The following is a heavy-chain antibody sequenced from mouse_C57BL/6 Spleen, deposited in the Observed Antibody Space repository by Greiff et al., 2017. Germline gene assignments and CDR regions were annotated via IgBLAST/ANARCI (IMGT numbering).Heavy chain of an antibody. D-gene: IGHD1-1*01. CDR2: ISSGSSTI. CDR3: ASPFYYGSFFAY. Sequence: EVNVVESGGGLVKPGGSLKLSCAASGFTFSDYGMHWVRQAPEKGLEWVAYISSGSSTIYYAATVKGRFTISRDNAKNTLFLQMTSLRSEDTAMYYCASPFYYGSFFAYWGQGPLVTVSA. CDR1: GFTFSDYG. V-gene: IGHV5-17*01. J-gene: IGHJ3*01.